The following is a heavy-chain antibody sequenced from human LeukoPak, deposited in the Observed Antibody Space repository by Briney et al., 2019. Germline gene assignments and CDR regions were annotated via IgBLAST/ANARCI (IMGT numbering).Heavy chain of an antibody. CDR3: ARSEIYYYYMDV. CDR1: GGSISSYY. Sequence: PSETLSLTCTVSGGSISSYYWSWIRQPPGKGLEWIGYIYYSGSTNYNPSLKSRVTISVDTSKNQFSLKLSSVTAADTAVYYCARSEIYYYYMDVWGKGTTVTVSS. CDR2: IYYSGST. V-gene: IGHV4-59*01. J-gene: IGHJ6*03. D-gene: IGHD5-24*01.